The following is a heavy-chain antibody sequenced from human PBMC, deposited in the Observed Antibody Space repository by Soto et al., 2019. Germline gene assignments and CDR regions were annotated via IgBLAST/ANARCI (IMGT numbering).Heavy chain of an antibody. CDR3: ARDQLEGNWFDP. V-gene: IGHV4-30-2*01. D-gene: IGHD1-1*01. CDR1: GGSISSGGYS. J-gene: IGHJ5*02. Sequence: QLQLQESGSGLVRPSQTLSLTCAVSGGSISSGGYSWNWIRQPPGKGLEWIGYIYHSGSTLYNPSLPSRVTISVDKSNNQFSPKLSSVTAADTAVYYCARDQLEGNWFDPWGQGTLVTVSS. CDR2: IYHSGST.